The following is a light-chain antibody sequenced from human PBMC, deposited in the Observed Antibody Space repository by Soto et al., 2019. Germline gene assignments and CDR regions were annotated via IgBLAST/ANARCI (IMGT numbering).Light chain of an antibody. Sequence: QSALTQPASVSGSPGQSITISCTGTNSDIGRYKFVSWFQQHPGKAPKLMIFEGTNRPSGVANRFSGSKSGNTASLTISGRHAEDEAIYFCSSSTTTNTLVIFGGGTKLTVL. J-gene: IGLJ2*01. CDR2: EGT. V-gene: IGLV2-14*01. CDR3: SSSTTTNTLVI. CDR1: NSDIGRYKF.